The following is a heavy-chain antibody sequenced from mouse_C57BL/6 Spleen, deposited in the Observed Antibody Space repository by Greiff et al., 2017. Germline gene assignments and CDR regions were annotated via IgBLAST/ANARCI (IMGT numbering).Heavy chain of an antibody. Sequence: QVQLQQPGAELVRPGSSVKLSCKASGYTFTSYWMDWVKQRPGQGLEWIGNIYPSDSETHYNQKFKDKATLTVDKSSSTAYMQLSSLTSEDSAVYYCARLIITTVVAPGGYFDVWGTGTTVTVSS. V-gene: IGHV1-61*01. D-gene: IGHD1-1*01. CDR3: ARLIITTVVAPGGYFDV. J-gene: IGHJ1*03. CDR1: GYTFTSYW. CDR2: IYPSDSET.